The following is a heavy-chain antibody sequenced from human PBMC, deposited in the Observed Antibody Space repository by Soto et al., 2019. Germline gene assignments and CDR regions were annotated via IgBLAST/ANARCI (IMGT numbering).Heavy chain of an antibody. CDR1: GFNVNSDY. J-gene: IGHJ4*02. D-gene: IGHD2-21*02. CDR3: TRDGRGLGRLSLFEY. V-gene: IGHV3-53*01. CDR2: IYSGGTT. Sequence: GWSLRLSCAASGFNVNSDYMNWVRQTPGKGLEWVASIYSGGTTYYADSVRGRFTISSDKSKNTLYFQLSSLGIEDTAVYYCTRDGRGLGRLSLFEYWGQGVLVTVSS.